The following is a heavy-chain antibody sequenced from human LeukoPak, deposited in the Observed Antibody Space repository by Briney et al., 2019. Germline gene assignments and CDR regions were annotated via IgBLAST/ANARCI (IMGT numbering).Heavy chain of an antibody. CDR2: IWYDGSSK. Sequence: GGSLRLSCAASGFTFSAYGVHWVRQAPGKGLEWVAVIWYDGSSKDYADSVKGRFTFSRDNSKNTLYLQMNSLTVEDTAVYYCARSQSSSLIDYWGQGTLVTVSS. CDR3: ARSQSSSLIDY. J-gene: IGHJ4*02. V-gene: IGHV3-33*01. D-gene: IGHD6-13*01. CDR1: GFTFSAYG.